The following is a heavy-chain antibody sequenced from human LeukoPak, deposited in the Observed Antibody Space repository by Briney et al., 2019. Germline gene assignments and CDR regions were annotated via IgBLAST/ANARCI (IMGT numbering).Heavy chain of an antibody. V-gene: IGHV3-23*01. CDR3: AKGNALTPDY. Sequence: PGGSLRLSCAASGFTFSNYPMNWVRQAPGKGREWVSAITSDGSRTYNADSVKGRFTITRDNSKNTLYLQMNGLRADDTAVYYCAKGNALTPDYWGQGTLVTVSS. CDR1: GFTFSNYP. J-gene: IGHJ4*02. CDR2: ITSDGSRT. D-gene: IGHD1-14*01.